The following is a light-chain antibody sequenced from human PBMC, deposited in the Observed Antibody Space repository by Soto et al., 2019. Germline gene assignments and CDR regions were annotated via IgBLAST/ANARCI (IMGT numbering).Light chain of an antibody. V-gene: IGKV1-39*01. J-gene: IGKJ4*01. Sequence: DIQMTQSPSSLSASVGDRVTITCRASQSISSYLNWHQQKPGKAPKLLIYAASSLQSGVTSRFSGSGSGTDFTLTISSLQPEDFATYYCQQSYSTPPTFGGGTKVEIK. CDR2: AAS. CDR1: QSISSY. CDR3: QQSYSTPPT.